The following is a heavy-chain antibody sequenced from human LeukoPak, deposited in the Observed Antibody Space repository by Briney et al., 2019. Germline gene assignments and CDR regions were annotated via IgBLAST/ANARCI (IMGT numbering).Heavy chain of an antibody. J-gene: IGHJ3*02. CDR2: INPNSGGT. Sequence: ASVKVSCKASGYTFTGYYMHWVRQAPGQGLEWMGWINPNSGGTNYAQKFQGRVTMTRDTSISTAYMELSRLRSDDTAVYYCARSITIFGVVYHAFDIWGQGTMVTVSS. D-gene: IGHD3-3*01. CDR3: ARSITIFGVVYHAFDI. V-gene: IGHV1-2*02. CDR1: GYTFTGYY.